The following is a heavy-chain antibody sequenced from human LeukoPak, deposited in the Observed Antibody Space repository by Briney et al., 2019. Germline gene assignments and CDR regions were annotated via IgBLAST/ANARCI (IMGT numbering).Heavy chain of an antibody. D-gene: IGHD3-9*01. Sequence: SETLSLTCTVSGGSISSSSYYWGWIRQPPGKGLEWIGSIYYSGSTYYNPSLKSRVTISVDTSKNQFSLKLSSVTAADTAVYYCARHTGYYDILTGYRDLYYFDYWGQGTLVTVSS. CDR1: GGSISSSSYY. J-gene: IGHJ4*02. CDR2: IYYSGST. CDR3: ARHTGYYDILTGYRDLYYFDY. V-gene: IGHV4-39*01.